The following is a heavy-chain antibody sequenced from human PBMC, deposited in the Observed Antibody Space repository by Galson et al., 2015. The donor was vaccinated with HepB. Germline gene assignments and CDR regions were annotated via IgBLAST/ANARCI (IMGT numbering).Heavy chain of an antibody. J-gene: IGHJ5*02. V-gene: IGHV3-21*01. D-gene: IGHD6-19*01. CDR1: GFTFSSYS. CDR3: ARAKDSGWYLNWFDP. CDR2: ISSSSSYI. Sequence: SLRLSCAASGFTFSSYSMNWVRQAPGKGLEWVSSISSSSSYIYYADSVKGRFTISRDNAKNSLYLQMNSLRAEDTAVYYCARAKDSGWYLNWFDPWGQGTLVTVSS.